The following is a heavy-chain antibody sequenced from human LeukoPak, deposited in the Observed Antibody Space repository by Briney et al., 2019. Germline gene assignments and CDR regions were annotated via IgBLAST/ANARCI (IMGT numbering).Heavy chain of an antibody. CDR1: IESFSGYH. CDR3: ARGFRNYDSSGYYYLFDY. D-gene: IGHD3-22*01. Sequence: SETLSLTCAVYIESFSGYHWNWIRQTPGKGLEWIGYIYYSGSTNYNPSLKSRVTISVDTSKNQFSLKLSSVTAADTAVYYCARGFRNYDSSGYYYLFDYWGQGTLVTVSS. J-gene: IGHJ4*02. V-gene: IGHV4-59*01. CDR2: IYYSGST.